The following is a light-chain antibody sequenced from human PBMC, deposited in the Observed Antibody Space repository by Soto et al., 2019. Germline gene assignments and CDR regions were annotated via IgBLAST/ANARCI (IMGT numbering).Light chain of an antibody. V-gene: IGLV2-18*02. CDR3: SSYTSSSTYV. CDR2: DVS. J-gene: IGLJ1*01. CDR1: SSDVGSSNG. Sequence: QSALTQPPSVSGSPGQSVARSCTGTSSDVGSSNGVSWYQQPPGTAPKLMIYDVSNRPSGVPDRFSGSKSGNTASLTISGLQAEDEADYYCSSYTSSSTYVFGTGTKLTVL.